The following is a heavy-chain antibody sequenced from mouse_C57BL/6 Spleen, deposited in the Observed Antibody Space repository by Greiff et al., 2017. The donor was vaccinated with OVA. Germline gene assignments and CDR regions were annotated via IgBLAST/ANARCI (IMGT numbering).Heavy chain of an antibody. V-gene: IGHV1-69*01. D-gene: IGHD1-1*01. CDR2: IDPSDSYT. Sequence: QVQLQQPGAELVMPGASVKLSCKASGYTFPSYWMHWVKQRPGQGLEWIGEIDPSDSYTNYNQKVKGKSTLTVDKSSSTAYMQLSSLTSEDSAVYYCARSDYGSSYPAWFAYWGQGTLVTVSA. CDR3: ARSDYGSSYPAWFAY. J-gene: IGHJ3*01. CDR1: GYTFPSYW.